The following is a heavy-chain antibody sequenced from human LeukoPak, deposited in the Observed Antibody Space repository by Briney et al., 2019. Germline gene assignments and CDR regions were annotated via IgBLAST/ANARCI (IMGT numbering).Heavy chain of an antibody. CDR1: GFTFSSYS. CDR2: ISSSSTI. CDR3: ARDLYAVGATHSFDY. D-gene: IGHD1-26*01. Sequence: GGSLRLSCAASGFTFSSYSMNWVRQAPGKGLEWVSYISSSSTIYHADSVKGRFTISRDNAKNSLYLQMNSLRAEDTAVYYCARDLYAVGATHSFDYWGQGTLVTVSS. J-gene: IGHJ4*02. V-gene: IGHV3-48*01.